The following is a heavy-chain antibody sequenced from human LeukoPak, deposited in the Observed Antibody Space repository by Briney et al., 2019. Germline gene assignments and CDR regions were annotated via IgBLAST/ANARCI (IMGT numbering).Heavy chain of an antibody. D-gene: IGHD6-19*01. CDR1: GFTFSGSA. CDR2: IRSKANSYAT. CDR3: TRNIAVAGRGQWAFDT. J-gene: IGHJ3*02. V-gene: IGHV3-73*01. Sequence: PGGSLRLSCAASGFTFSGSAMHWVRQASGKGLEWVGRIRSKANSYATAYAASVKGRFTISRDDSKNTAYLQMNSLKTEDTAVYYCTRNIAVAGRGQWAFDTWGQGTMVTVSS.